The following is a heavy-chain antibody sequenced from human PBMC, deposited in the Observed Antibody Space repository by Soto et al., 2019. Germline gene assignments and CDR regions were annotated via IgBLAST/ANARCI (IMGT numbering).Heavy chain of an antibody. Sequence: EVQLLESGGGLVQPGGSLRLSCAASGFTFSSYAMSWVRQAPGKGLEWVSAISGSGGSTYYADSVKGRFTISRDNSKNTLYRQMTSLRAEDTAVYYCAKDLKRGYYASSGYYYRALFDYCGKGTLVTVSS. CDR2: ISGSGGST. CDR3: AKDLKRGYYASSGYYYRALFDY. V-gene: IGHV3-23*01. J-gene: IGHJ4*02. D-gene: IGHD3-22*01. CDR1: GFTFSSYA.